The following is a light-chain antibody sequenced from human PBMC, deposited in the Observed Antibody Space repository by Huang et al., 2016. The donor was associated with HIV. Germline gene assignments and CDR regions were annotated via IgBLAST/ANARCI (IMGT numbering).Light chain of an antibody. CDR1: QSVSTN. V-gene: IGKV3-15*01. Sequence: EIVMTQSPGTLPVSPGERVTLSCRASQSVSTNLAWYQQKPGQAPRLLIYGASTRATGTPARFSGSGSGTGFTLTINSLQSEDFAIYYCQYYNTFGQGTKLEIK. CDR2: GAS. J-gene: IGKJ2*01. CDR3: QYYNT.